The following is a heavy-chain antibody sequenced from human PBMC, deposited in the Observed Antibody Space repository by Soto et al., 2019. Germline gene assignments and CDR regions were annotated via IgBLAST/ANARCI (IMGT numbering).Heavy chain of an antibody. Sequence: QVQLQESGPGLVKSSESLSLTCTVSGGSIDYYYWSWIRQPPGKGREWIGYISDSGSTKYNPSLRSRVTISVDTSKNQFSLHLSSVTAADTAVYYCARDSTSWFPYQDIDVWGQGTTVTVSS. CDR1: GGSIDYYY. CDR3: ARDSTSWFPYQDIDV. J-gene: IGHJ6*02. V-gene: IGHV4-59*01. CDR2: ISDSGST. D-gene: IGHD2-2*01.